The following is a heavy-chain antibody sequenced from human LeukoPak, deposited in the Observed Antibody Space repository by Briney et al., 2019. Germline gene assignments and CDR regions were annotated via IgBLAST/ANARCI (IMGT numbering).Heavy chain of an antibody. Sequence: GGSLRLSCAASGFTLSSYAMSWVRQAPGKGLEWVSGISAGGGGTHYADSVKGWFTISRDNSKNTMYLQINSLRAEDTAVYYCAKDFSSGWPLGAFDIWGQGTMLTVSS. CDR1: GFTLSSYA. D-gene: IGHD6-19*01. CDR3: AKDFSSGWPLGAFDI. CDR2: ISAGGGGT. J-gene: IGHJ3*02. V-gene: IGHV3-23*01.